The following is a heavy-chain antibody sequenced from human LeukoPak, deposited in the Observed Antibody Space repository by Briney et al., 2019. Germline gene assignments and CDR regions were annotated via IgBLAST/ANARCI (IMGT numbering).Heavy chain of an antibody. CDR2: INTDGTVT. D-gene: IGHD6-19*01. J-gene: IGHJ4*02. V-gene: IGHV3-74*01. CDR1: GFTFSKYW. Sequence: GSLRLSCAASGFTFSKYWMLWVRQAPGKGLESVSRINTDGTVTTYADSVKGRFTVSRDNADNTMFLQMNSVRDGDAAVYYCATKQWLAPPPDSWGQGTPVTVSS. CDR3: ATKQWLAPPPDS.